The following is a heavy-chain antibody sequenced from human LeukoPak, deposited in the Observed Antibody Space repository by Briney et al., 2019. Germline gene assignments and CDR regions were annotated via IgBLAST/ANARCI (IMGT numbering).Heavy chain of an antibody. Sequence: SETLSLTCAVYGGSFSDFYWSWIRQPPGKGLEWIGEINHSGSTNYNPSLKSRVTISVDTSKNQFSLKLTSVTAADTAVYYCARFFSSGSAAGASGMDVWGQGTTVTVSS. CDR3: ARFFSSGSAAGASGMDV. V-gene: IGHV4-34*01. CDR1: GGSFSDFY. J-gene: IGHJ6*02. D-gene: IGHD6-13*01. CDR2: INHSGST.